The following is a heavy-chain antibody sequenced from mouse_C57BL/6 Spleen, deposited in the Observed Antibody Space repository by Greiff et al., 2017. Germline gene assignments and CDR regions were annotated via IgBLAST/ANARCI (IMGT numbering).Heavy chain of an antibody. Sequence: QVQLQQSGPGLVQPSPSLSITCTASGFSLTSYGVHWVRQSPGKGLEWLGVIWRGGSTDYNAAFVSRLSITKDNSESQVFFKMNSLQADDTAIYYCAKRIYYGSGYYAMDYWGQGTSVTVSS. V-gene: IGHV2-5*01. J-gene: IGHJ4*01. CDR1: GFSLTSYG. CDR3: AKRIYYGSGYYAMDY. D-gene: IGHD1-1*01. CDR2: IWRGGST.